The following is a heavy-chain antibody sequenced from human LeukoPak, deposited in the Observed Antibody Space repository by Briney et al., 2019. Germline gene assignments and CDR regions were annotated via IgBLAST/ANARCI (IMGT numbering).Heavy chain of an antibody. Sequence: GRSLRLSCAASGFTFSSYGMHWVRQAPGKGLEWVAVIWYVGSNKYYAASVKGRFTISRDNSKNTLYLQMNSLRAEDTAVYYCARQLLAQAFDYWGQGTLVTVSS. J-gene: IGHJ4*02. V-gene: IGHV3-33*01. D-gene: IGHD2-2*01. CDR1: GFTFSSYG. CDR2: IWYVGSNK. CDR3: ARQLLAQAFDY.